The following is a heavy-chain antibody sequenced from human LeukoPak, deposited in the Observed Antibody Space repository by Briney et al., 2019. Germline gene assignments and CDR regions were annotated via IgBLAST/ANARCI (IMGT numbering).Heavy chain of an antibody. CDR3: ARQDWNYELWLDY. J-gene: IGHJ4*02. D-gene: IGHD1-7*01. CDR2: IYYSGST. V-gene: IGHV4-61*08. CDR1: GGSISSGGYY. Sequence: SQTLSLTCTVSGGSISSGGYYWSWIRQPPGKGLEWIGYIYYSGSTNYNPSLKSRVTISVDTSKNQFSLKLSSVTAADTAVYYCARQDWNYELWLDYWGQGTLVTVSS.